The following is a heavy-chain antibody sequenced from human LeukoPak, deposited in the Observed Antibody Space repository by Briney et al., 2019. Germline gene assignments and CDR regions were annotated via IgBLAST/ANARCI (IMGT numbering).Heavy chain of an antibody. Sequence: PGGSLRLSRAASGFTFSSYAMSWVRQAPGKGLEWVSAISGSGGSTYYADSVKGRFTISRDNSKNTLYLQMNSLRAEDTAVYYCAGCSGGSCYGGFDPWGQGTLVTVSS. CDR3: AGCSGGSCYGGFDP. J-gene: IGHJ5*02. D-gene: IGHD2-15*01. V-gene: IGHV3-23*01. CDR1: GFTFSSYA. CDR2: ISGSGGST.